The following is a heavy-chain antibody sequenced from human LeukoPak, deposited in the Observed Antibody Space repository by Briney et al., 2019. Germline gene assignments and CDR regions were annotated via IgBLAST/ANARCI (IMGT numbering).Heavy chain of an antibody. CDR2: ISWNSGSI. V-gene: IGHV3-9*03. J-gene: IGHJ3*02. CDR1: GFPFDDYA. D-gene: IGHD1-26*01. Sequence: PGRSLSLSCAASGFPFDDYAMHWVRQVPGKGLEWVSGISWNSGSICYADSVKGRFTISRDNAKNSLYLQMNSLRAEDMALYYCAKDTLPGDSGSYPDAFDIWGQGTMVTVSS. CDR3: AKDTLPGDSGSYPDAFDI.